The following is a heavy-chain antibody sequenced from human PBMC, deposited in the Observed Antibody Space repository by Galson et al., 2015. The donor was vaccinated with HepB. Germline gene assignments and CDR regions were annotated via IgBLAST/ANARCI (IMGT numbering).Heavy chain of an antibody. V-gene: IGHV1-69*13. Sequence: SVKVSCKASGGTFSSYAISWVRQAPGQGLEWMGGIIPIFGTANYAQKFQGRVTITADESTSTAYMELSSLRSEDTAVYYCARALGRYYYDSSGLAYNWFDPWGQGTLVTVSS. J-gene: IGHJ5*02. CDR2: IIPIFGTA. CDR3: ARALGRYYYDSSGLAYNWFDP. CDR1: GGTFSSYA. D-gene: IGHD3-22*01.